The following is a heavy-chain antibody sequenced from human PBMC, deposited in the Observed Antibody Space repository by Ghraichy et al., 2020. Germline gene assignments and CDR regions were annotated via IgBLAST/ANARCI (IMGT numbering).Heavy chain of an antibody. J-gene: IGHJ4*02. D-gene: IGHD2-15*01. Sequence: GGSLRLSCAASGFTFSSYAMSWVRQAPGKGLEWVSAISGSGGSTYYADSVKGRFTISRDNSKNTLYLQMNSLRAEDTAVYYCAKKGRSGGSSLYYFDYWGQGTLVTVSS. V-gene: IGHV3-23*01. CDR1: GFTFSSYA. CDR3: AKKGRSGGSSLYYFDY. CDR2: ISGSGGST.